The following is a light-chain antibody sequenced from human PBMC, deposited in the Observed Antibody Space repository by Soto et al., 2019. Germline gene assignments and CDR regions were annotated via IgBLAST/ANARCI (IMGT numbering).Light chain of an antibody. CDR1: QSVSNNY. J-gene: IGKJ1*01. CDR2: GAS. CDR3: QQYGSSPT. Sequence: IVLTQSPGTLSLPPGERATLSCRTSQSVSNNYLAWYQQKPGQAPRLLIYGASSRATGIPDRFSGSGSGTDFTLTISRLEPEDFAVYYCQQYGSSPTFGQGTKVDIK. V-gene: IGKV3-20*01.